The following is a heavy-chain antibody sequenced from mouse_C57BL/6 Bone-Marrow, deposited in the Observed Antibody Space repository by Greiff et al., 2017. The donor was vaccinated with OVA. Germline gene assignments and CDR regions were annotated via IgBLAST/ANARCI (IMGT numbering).Heavy chain of an antibody. V-gene: IGHV14-4*01. Sequence: VQLKQSGAELVRPGASVKLSCTASGFNIKDDYMHWVKQRPEQGLEWIGWIDPENGDTEYASKFQGKATITADTSSNTAYLQLSSLTSEDTAVYYCTSNWEEGYYAMDYWGQGTSVTVSS. CDR3: TSNWEEGYYAMDY. CDR1: GFNIKDDY. J-gene: IGHJ4*01. CDR2: IDPENGDT. D-gene: IGHD4-1*01.